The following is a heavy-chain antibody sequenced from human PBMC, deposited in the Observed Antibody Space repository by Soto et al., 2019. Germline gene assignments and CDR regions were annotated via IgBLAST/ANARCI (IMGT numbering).Heavy chain of an antibody. CDR3: VSGYPWVGFDY. V-gene: IGHV4-39*01. J-gene: IGHJ4*02. D-gene: IGHD5-18*01. Sequence: SETLSLTCTVSGCSISSSDYYWGWIRQPPGKGLEWIGNIYYSGSASYNPSLKSRVTISVDTSKNQVSLKLSSVTAADTAVYIRVSGYPWVGFDYWGQGTLVTVSS. CDR1: GCSISSSDYY. CDR2: IYYSGSA.